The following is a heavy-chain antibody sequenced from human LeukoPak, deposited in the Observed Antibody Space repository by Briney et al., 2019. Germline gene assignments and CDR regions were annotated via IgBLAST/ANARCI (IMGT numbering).Heavy chain of an antibody. J-gene: IGHJ6*02. V-gene: IGHV3-30-3*01. Sequence: PGGSLRLSCAASGFTFSSYAMHWVRQAPGKGLEWVSIISYDGSNKYYADSVKGRFTISRDDSKNTLYLQMNSLRAEDTALYYCAKARRSGSYYYYGMDVWGQGTTVTVSS. CDR1: GFTFSSYA. CDR3: AKARRSGSYYYYGMDV. D-gene: IGHD3-10*01. CDR2: ISYDGSNK.